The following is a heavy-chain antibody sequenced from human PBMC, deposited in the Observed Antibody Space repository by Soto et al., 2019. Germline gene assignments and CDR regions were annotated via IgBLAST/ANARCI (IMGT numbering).Heavy chain of an antibody. V-gene: IGHV4-31*03. CDR2: IYYSGST. J-gene: IGHJ4*02. Sequence: SGPLSLTCTVSGGSIRSGSHYWSWIRQHPGKGLEWIGYIYYSGSTYYNPSLKSRITISISTSKNQFSLKLTSVTAADTAVYYCAREGGDGIDYWGQGTLVTVSS. D-gene: IGHD3-16*01. CDR1: GGSIRSGSHY. CDR3: AREGGDGIDY.